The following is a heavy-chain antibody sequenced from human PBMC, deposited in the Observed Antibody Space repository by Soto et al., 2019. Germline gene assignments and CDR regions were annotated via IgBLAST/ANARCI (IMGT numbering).Heavy chain of an antibody. Sequence: PGGSLRLSCAASGFTFSSYAMSWVRQAPGKGLEWVSEITGSGGSTYYADSVKGRFTTSRDNSKNTLYMQMNSLRAEDTAVYYCARDAYGGAFDIWGLGTMVTVS. CDR3: ARDAYGGAFDI. CDR1: GFTFSSYA. CDR2: ITGSGGST. V-gene: IGHV3-23*01. D-gene: IGHD2-21*01. J-gene: IGHJ3*02.